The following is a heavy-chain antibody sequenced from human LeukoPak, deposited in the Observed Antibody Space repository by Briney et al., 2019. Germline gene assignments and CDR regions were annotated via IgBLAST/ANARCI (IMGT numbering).Heavy chain of an antibody. D-gene: IGHD5-12*01. CDR1: GFTFSSYA. CDR2: ISYDGSNK. Sequence: GGSLRLSCAASGFTFSSYAMHWVRQAPGKGLEWVAVISYDGSNKYYADSVKGRFTISRDNSKNTLYLQMNSLGAEDTAVYYCARARGYSGYALGDYWGQGTLVTVSS. J-gene: IGHJ4*02. V-gene: IGHV3-30*04. CDR3: ARARGYSGYALGDY.